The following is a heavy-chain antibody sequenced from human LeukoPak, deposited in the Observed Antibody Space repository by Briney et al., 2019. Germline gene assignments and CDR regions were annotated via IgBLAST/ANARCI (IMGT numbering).Heavy chain of an antibody. V-gene: IGHV3-30*04. CDR1: GFTFSSYS. CDR3: ARDADYYGSGPYCLDY. J-gene: IGHJ4*02. Sequence: GGSLRLSCAASGFTFSSYSMHWVRQAPGKGLEWVAVISYDGSNKYYADSVKGRFTISRDNSKNTLYLQMNSLRAEDTAVYYCARDADYYGSGPYCLDYWGQGTLGTVSS. D-gene: IGHD3-10*01. CDR2: ISYDGSNK.